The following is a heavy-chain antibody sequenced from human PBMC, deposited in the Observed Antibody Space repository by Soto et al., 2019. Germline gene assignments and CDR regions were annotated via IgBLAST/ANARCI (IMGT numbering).Heavy chain of an antibody. V-gene: IGHV1-18*01. Sequence: ASVKVSCKASGYTFTSYGISWVRQAPGQGLEWMGWISAYNGNTNYAQKVQGRVTMTTDTSTSTAYMELRSLRSDDTAVYYCARDQCMLVLPPGIDYWGQGTLVTVSS. CDR1: GYTFTSYG. D-gene: IGHD2-8*01. J-gene: IGHJ4*02. CDR2: ISAYNGNT. CDR3: ARDQCMLVLPPGIDY.